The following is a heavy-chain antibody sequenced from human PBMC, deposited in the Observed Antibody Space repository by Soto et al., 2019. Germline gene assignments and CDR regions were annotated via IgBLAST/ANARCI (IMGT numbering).Heavy chain of an antibody. Sequence: QVQLQESGPGLVKPSETLSLTCTVSGGSISSYYWSWIRQPPGKGLEWIGYIYYSGSTNYNPSLTSRVTIAVDTSKNQVSMKLSSVTAADTAVYYCASVGGGKKRITMVRGAMVGYNWFHPWGQGTLDTVSS. CDR3: ASVGGGKKRITMVRGAMVGYNWFHP. D-gene: IGHD3-10*01. V-gene: IGHV4-59*01. J-gene: IGHJ5*02. CDR2: IYYSGST. CDR1: GGSISSYY.